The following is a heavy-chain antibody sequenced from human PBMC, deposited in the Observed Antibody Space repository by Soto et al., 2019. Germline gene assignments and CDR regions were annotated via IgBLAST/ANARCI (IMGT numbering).Heavy chain of an antibody. V-gene: IGHV4-59*01. Sequence: SETLSLTCTVSGGSISSYYWSWIRQPPGKGLEWIGYIYYSGSTNYNPSLKSRVTISVDTSKNQFSLKLSSVTAADTAVYYCALTTSGRDAFDIWGQGTMVTVSS. CDR3: ALTTSGRDAFDI. J-gene: IGHJ3*02. D-gene: IGHD4-17*01. CDR2: IYYSGST. CDR1: GGSISSYY.